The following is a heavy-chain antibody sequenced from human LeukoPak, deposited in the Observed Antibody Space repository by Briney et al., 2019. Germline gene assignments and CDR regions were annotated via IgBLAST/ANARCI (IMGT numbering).Heavy chain of an antibody. CDR2: ISYDGSNK. D-gene: IGHD2-15*01. CDR1: GFTFSSYG. CDR3: ARDRYCSGGSCSPYYFDY. J-gene: IGHJ4*02. Sequence: GGSLRLSCAASGFTFSSYGMHWVRQAPGKGLEWVAVISYDGSNKYYADSVKGRFTISRDNSKNTLYLQMNSLRAEDTAVYYCARDRYCSGGSCSPYYFDYWGQGTLVTVSS. V-gene: IGHV3-30*03.